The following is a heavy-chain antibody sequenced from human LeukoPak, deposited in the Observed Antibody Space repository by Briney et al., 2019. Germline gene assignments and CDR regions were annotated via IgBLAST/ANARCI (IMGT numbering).Heavy chain of an antibody. J-gene: IGHJ4*02. CDR1: GFTFSGSA. D-gene: IGHD1-26*01. CDR3: TRHGDLLWWEDLNPQDY. CDR2: IRSKANSYAT. Sequence: GGPLRLSCAASGFTFSGSAMHWVRQASGKGLECVGRIRSKANSYATAYAASVKGRFTISRDDSKSTAYLQTNSLKTEDTAVYYCTRHGDLLWWEDLNPQDYWGQGTLVTVSS. V-gene: IGHV3-73*01.